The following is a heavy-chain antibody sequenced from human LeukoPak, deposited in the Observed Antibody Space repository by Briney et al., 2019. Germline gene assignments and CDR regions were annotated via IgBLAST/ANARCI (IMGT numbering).Heavy chain of an antibody. Sequence: PGGSLTLSCTASGFTFSNYWMSWVRQPPEKGPEWLANIKQDGSETVYVGSVKGGFAISRDNAQSSLYLQMNSLRAEDTAVYYCARDPYSSSWSYGMDVWGQGTTVTVSS. CDR2: IKQDGSET. CDR3: ARDPYSSSWSYGMDV. J-gene: IGHJ6*02. D-gene: IGHD6-13*01. CDR1: GFTFSNYW. V-gene: IGHV3-7*05.